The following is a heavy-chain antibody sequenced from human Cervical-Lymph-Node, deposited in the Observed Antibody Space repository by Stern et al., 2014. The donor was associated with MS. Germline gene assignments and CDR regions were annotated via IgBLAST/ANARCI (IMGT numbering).Heavy chain of an antibody. CDR2: IYPYVSDT. Sequence: EVQLVESGAEVKKPGESLKISCKPSGYSFTIYYIAWVRQMPGKGLEWMGVIYPYVSDTTYSPSFQGQVTIPADKSITTAYLQWSSLRASDTAMYYCARHVQGFDYWGQGTLVTVSS. CDR3: ARHVQGFDY. V-gene: IGHV5-51*01. J-gene: IGHJ4*02. CDR1: GYSFTIYY.